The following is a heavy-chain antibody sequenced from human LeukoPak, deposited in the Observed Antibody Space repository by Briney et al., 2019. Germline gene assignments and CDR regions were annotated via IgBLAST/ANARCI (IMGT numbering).Heavy chain of an antibody. V-gene: IGHV3-23*01. Sequence: GRSLRLSCAASGFTLSSYAMSWVRQPPGKGMEWVSAISGSGGSTYYADSVKGRFTISRDNSKNTLYLQMNSLRAEDTAVYYCAKETVGATNGFDYWGQGTLVTVSS. CDR1: GFTLSSYA. D-gene: IGHD1-26*01. CDR2: ISGSGGST. J-gene: IGHJ4*02. CDR3: AKETVGATNGFDY.